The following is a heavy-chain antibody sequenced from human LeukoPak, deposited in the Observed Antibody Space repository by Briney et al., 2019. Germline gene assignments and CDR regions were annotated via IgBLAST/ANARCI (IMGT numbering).Heavy chain of an antibody. CDR3: AKDPSFSFPHHY. CDR2: ISSSGSTI. Sequence: PGGSLRLSCAASEFTFSSYEMNWVRQAPGKGLEWVSYISSSGSTIYYADSVKGRFTISRDNSKNTLYLQMNSLRAEDTAVYYCAKDPSFSFPHHYWGQGTLVTVSS. CDR1: EFTFSSYE. V-gene: IGHV3-48*03. J-gene: IGHJ4*02.